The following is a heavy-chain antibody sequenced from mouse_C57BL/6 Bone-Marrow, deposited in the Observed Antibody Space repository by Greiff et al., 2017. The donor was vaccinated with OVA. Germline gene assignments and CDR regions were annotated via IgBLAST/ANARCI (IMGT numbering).Heavy chain of an antibody. Sequence: QVQLQQSGAELARPGASVKLSCKASGYTFTSYGISWVKQRTGQGLEWIGEIYPRSGNTYYNEKFKGKATLTADKSSSTAYMELRSLTSEDSAVYFCARETYYGSSYRRYFDVWGTGTTVTVSS. V-gene: IGHV1-81*01. CDR2: IYPRSGNT. CDR1: GYTFTSYG. D-gene: IGHD1-1*01. J-gene: IGHJ1*03. CDR3: ARETYYGSSYRRYFDV.